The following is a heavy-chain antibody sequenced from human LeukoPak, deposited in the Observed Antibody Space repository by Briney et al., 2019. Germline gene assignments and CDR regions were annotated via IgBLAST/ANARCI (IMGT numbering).Heavy chain of an antibody. CDR1: GFTFSSYA. Sequence: PGGSLRLSCAASGFTFSSYAMSWVRQAPGKGLEWVSAISGSGGNTYYADSVKGRFTISRDNSKNTLYLQMNSLRAEDTAVYYCAKVTFPGDYFDYWGQGNLVTVSS. CDR2: ISGSGGNT. CDR3: AKVTFPGDYFDY. D-gene: IGHD1-14*01. V-gene: IGHV3-23*01. J-gene: IGHJ4*02.